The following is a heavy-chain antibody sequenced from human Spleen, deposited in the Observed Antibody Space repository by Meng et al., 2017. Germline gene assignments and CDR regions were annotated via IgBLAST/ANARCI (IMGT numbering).Heavy chain of an antibody. D-gene: IGHD3-10*01. CDR1: GGTFNSYA. CDR3: ARVATTWSSEYINH. Sequence: QVQLGEAGAEGKRPGSSVKASCTAPGGTFNSYARSWVRQAPGQGLEWMGGIIPAFGAPNHAQKFQGRVTITADESTSTAYMELSSLRSEDTAVYYCARVATTWSSEYINHWGQGTLVTVSS. CDR2: IIPAFGAP. V-gene: IGHV1-69*12. J-gene: IGHJ1*01.